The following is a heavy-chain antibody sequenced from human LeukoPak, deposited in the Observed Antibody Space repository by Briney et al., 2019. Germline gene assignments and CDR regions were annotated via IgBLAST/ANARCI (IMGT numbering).Heavy chain of an antibody. CDR3: ARSSTTDANHYYYYYMDV. J-gene: IGHJ6*03. D-gene: IGHD2-2*01. CDR1: GGSISSGSYY. CDR2: IYTSGST. Sequence: NPSETLSLTCTVSGGSISSGSYYWNWIRQPAGEGLEWIGRIYTSGSTNYNPSLKSRVTISVDTSKNQFSLKLRSVTAADTAVYYCARSSTTDANHYYYYYMDVWGRGTTVTVSS. V-gene: IGHV4-61*02.